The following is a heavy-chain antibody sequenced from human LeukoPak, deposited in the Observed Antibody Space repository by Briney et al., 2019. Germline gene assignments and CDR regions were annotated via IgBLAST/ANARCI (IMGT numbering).Heavy chain of an antibody. CDR1: GFTFSSYA. CDR3: ARDGSMVRGVIITDYGMDV. Sequence: PGRSLRLSCAASGFTFSSYAMHWVRQAPGKGLEWVADISYDGSNKYYADSVKGRFTISRDNSKNTLYLQMNSLRAEDTAVYYCARDGSMVRGVIITDYGMDVWGKGTTVTVSS. CDR2: ISYDGSNK. V-gene: IGHV3-30-3*01. J-gene: IGHJ6*04. D-gene: IGHD3-10*01.